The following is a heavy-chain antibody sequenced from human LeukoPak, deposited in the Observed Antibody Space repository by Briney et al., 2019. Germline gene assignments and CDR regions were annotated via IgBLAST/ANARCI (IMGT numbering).Heavy chain of an antibody. Sequence: SETLSLTCAVYGGSFSGYYWSWIRQPPGKGLEWIGEINHSGSTNYNPPLKSRVTISVDKSKNQFSLKLSSVTAADTAVYYCARSPIVLMVYAIRGNDAFDIWGQGTMVTVSS. CDR2: INHSGST. CDR1: GGSFSGYY. CDR3: ARSPIVLMVYAIRGNDAFDI. D-gene: IGHD2-8*01. V-gene: IGHV4-34*01. J-gene: IGHJ3*02.